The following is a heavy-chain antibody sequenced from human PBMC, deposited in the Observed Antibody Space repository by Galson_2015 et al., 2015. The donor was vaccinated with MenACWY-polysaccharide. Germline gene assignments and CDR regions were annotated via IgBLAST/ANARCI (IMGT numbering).Heavy chain of an antibody. CDR1: GGSISSYY. V-gene: IGHV4-59*01. J-gene: IGHJ2*01. CDR3: ARAIAVAGQRRDFDL. Sequence: SETLSLTCTVSGGSISSYYWNWIRRPPGKGLEWVGYINYSGSTNHNPSLKSRVTMSVDASKNQFSLNLTSVTDADTAVYYCARAIAVAGQRRDFDLWGRGTLVTVSS. CDR2: INYSGST. D-gene: IGHD6-19*01.